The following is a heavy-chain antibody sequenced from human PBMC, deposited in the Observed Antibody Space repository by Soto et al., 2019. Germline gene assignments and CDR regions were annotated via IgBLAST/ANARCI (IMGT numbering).Heavy chain of an antibody. J-gene: IGHJ6*02. Sequence: GASVKVSCKVSGYTLTELSMHWVRQAPGKGLEWMGGFDPEDGETIYAQKFQGRVTMTEDTSTDTAYMELSSLRSEDTAVYYCATHPAAPPMGGWYSDYYYGMDVWGQGTTVTVSS. D-gene: IGHD6-19*01. CDR2: FDPEDGET. CDR1: GYTLTELS. CDR3: ATHPAAPPMGGWYSDYYYGMDV. V-gene: IGHV1-24*01.